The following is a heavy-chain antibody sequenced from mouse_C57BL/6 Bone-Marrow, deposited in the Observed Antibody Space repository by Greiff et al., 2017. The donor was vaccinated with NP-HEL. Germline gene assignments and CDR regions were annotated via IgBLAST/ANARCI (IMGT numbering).Heavy chain of an antibody. D-gene: IGHD2-3*01. CDR1: GYTFTSYW. Sequence: VKLQQPGAELVRPGSSVKLSCKASGYTFTSYWMDWVKQRPGQGLEWIGNIYPSDSETHYNQKFKDKATLTVDKSSSTAYMQLSSLTSEDSAVYYCARGIYDGYYGAYWGQGTLVTVSA. CDR2: IYPSDSET. V-gene: IGHV1-61*01. CDR3: ARGIYDGYYGAY. J-gene: IGHJ3*01.